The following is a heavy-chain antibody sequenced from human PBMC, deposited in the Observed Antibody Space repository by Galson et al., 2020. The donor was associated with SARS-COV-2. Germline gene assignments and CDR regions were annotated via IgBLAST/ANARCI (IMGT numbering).Heavy chain of an antibody. CDR1: VFTPSSFT. CDR2: ISSSSRYI. J-gene: IGHJ3*02. V-gene: IGHV3-21*01. Sequence: GGSLRLSCAAFVFTPSSFTMNWVRQPPGKGLEWVASISSSSRYIYYADSVKGRFTISRDNAKNSLYLQMNSLRAEDKDVYYCARFDYGGNSNYDAFEIWGQGTMVTVSS. CDR3: ARFDYGGNSNYDAFEI. D-gene: IGHD4-17*01.